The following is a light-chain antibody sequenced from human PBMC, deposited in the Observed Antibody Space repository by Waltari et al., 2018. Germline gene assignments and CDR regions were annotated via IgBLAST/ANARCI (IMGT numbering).Light chain of an antibody. Sequence: QLVVTQSSSASASLGASVKLTCTLDSGHSNNIIAWLQQQPEKGPRYLMKINSDGSHRKGDEIPDRFSGSSSGAERYLTISNLQSEDEGDYYCQTGGHGTWVFGGGTKLTVL. CDR3: QTGGHGTWV. J-gene: IGLJ3*02. CDR2: INSDGSH. CDR1: SGHSNNI. V-gene: IGLV4-69*01.